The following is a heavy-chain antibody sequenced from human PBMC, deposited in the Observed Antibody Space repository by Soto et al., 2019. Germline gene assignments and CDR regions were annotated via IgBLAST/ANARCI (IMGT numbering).Heavy chain of an antibody. V-gene: IGHV3-33*01. J-gene: IGHJ4*02. Sequence: QVQLVESGGGVVQPGRSLRLSCAASGFTFSHIGMHWVRQTPCKGLECVAFIRYDGSNIDYADSVKGRFTISRDNSKSTLYLHMDSLTVEDTAVYYCARDCVGATTFRGYFDYWGQGILVTVSS. CDR1: GFTFSHIG. D-gene: IGHD2-21*02. CDR2: IRYDGSNI. CDR3: ARDCVGATTFRGYFDY.